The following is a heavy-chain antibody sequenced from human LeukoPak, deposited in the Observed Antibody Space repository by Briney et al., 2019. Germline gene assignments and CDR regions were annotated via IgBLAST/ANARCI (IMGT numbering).Heavy chain of an antibody. CDR3: ARDRGVDIVATTIPYNWFDP. CDR1: GGSISGSSYY. D-gene: IGHD5-12*01. Sequence: SETLSLTCTVSGGSISGSSYYWGWIRQPPGKGLEWIGSIYYSGSTYYNPSLKSRVTISVDTSKNQFSLKLSSVTAADTAVYYCARDRGVDIVATTIPYNWFDPWGQGTLVTVSS. CDR2: IYYSGST. J-gene: IGHJ5*02. V-gene: IGHV4-39*07.